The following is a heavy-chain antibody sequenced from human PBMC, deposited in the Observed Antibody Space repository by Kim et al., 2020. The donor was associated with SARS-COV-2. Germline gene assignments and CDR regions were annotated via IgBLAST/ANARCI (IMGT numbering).Heavy chain of an antibody. Sequence: SNPSLKSRVTISVDTSKNHFSLKLSSVTAADTAVYYCARAVAGIWYFDLWGRGTLVTVSS. V-gene: IGHV4-39*02. D-gene: IGHD6-19*01. CDR3: ARAVAGIWYFDL. J-gene: IGHJ2*01.